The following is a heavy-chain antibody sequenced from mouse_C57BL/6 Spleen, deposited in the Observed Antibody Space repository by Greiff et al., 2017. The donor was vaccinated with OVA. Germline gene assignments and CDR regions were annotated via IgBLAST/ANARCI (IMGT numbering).Heavy chain of an antibody. CDR1: GFTFSSYG. V-gene: IGHV5-6*01. D-gene: IGHD2-5*01. Sequence: EVKLVESGGDLVKPGGSLKLSCAASGFTFSSYGMSWVRQTPDKRLEWVATISSGGSYTYYPDSVKGRFTISRDNAKNTLYLQMSSLKSEDTAMYYCARHEGDYSNYGVFAYGGQGTLVTVSA. J-gene: IGHJ3*01. CDR2: ISSGGSYT. CDR3: ARHEGDYSNYGVFAY.